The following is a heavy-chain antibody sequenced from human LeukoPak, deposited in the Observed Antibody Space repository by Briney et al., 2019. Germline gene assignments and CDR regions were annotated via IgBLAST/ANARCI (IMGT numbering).Heavy chain of an antibody. CDR2: INHSGST. Sequence: TLSLTCAVSGGSISSYYWSWIRQPPGKGLEWIGEINHSGSTNYNPSLKSRVTISVDTSKNQFSLKLSSVTAADTAVYYCARVKDYDFWSGYYDYYGMDVWGQGTTVTVSS. D-gene: IGHD3-3*01. V-gene: IGHV4-34*01. J-gene: IGHJ6*02. CDR1: GGSISSYY. CDR3: ARVKDYDFWSGYYDYYGMDV.